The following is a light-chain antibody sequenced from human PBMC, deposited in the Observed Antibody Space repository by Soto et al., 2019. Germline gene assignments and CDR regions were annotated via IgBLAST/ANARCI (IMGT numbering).Light chain of an antibody. CDR1: SSDVGGYNY. J-gene: IGLJ3*02. CDR3: SSYTSRSTWV. Sequence: QSALTQPASVSGSPGQSITISCTGTSSDVGGYNYASWYQQHPGKAPKLMSYDVSNRPSGVSNRFSGSKSGNTASLTISGLQAEDEADYYCSSYTSRSTWVFGGGTKLTVL. CDR2: DVS. V-gene: IGLV2-14*01.